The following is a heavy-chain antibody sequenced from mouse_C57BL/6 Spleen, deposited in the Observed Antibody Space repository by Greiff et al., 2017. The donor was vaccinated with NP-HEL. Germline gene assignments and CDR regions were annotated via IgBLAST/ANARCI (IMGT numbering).Heavy chain of an antibody. Sequence: EVMLVESEGGLVQPGSSMKLSCTASGFTFSDYYMAWVRQVPEKGLEWVANINYDGSSTYYLDSLKSRFIISRDNAKNILYLQMSSLKSEDTATYYCARAKNWEYYFGYWGQSTTLTVSS. CDR1: GFTFSDYY. D-gene: IGHD4-1*01. V-gene: IGHV5-16*01. CDR3: ARAKNWEYYFGY. J-gene: IGHJ2*01. CDR2: INYDGSST.